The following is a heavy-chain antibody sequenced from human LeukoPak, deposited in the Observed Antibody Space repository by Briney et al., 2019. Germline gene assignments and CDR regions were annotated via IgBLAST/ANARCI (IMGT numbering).Heavy chain of an antibody. CDR3: VRDGYSVYDGL. Sequence: PSETLSLTCTVSGGSISTTNYYWGWIRQSPGKGLEWFGCVYYSGSTYYNPSLKSRVTISVDTSKNQFSLKLSSVTAADTAVYYCVRDGYSVYDGLWGQGTLVTVSS. V-gene: IGHV4-39*07. D-gene: IGHD5/OR15-5a*01. J-gene: IGHJ4*02. CDR1: GGSISTTNYY. CDR2: VYYSGST.